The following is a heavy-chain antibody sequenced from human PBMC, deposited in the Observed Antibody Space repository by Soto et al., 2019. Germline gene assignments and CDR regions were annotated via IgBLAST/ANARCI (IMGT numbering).Heavy chain of an antibody. J-gene: IGHJ4*02. CDR2: IIPIFGTA. CDR1: GGTFSSYA. CDR3: AWNPYSSTDDY. V-gene: IGHV1-69*12. Sequence: QVQLVQSGAEVKKPGSSVKVSCKASGGTFSSYAVSWVRQAPGQGLEWMGGIIPIFGTANYAQKFQGRVTXTXXEATRTAYMELSSLRSEDTAVYYGAWNPYSSTDDYWGQGTLVTVSS. D-gene: IGHD6-13*01.